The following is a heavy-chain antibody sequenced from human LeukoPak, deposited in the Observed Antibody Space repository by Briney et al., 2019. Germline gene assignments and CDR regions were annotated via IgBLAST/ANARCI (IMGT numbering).Heavy chain of an antibody. V-gene: IGHV3-23*01. CDR1: GFTFSSYS. CDR3: AKDTDIVVVVAATEADY. Sequence: GGSLRLSCAASGFTFSSYSMDWVRQAPGKGLEWVSAISGSGGSTYYADSVKGRFTISRDNSKNTLYLQMNSLRAEDTAVYYCAKDTDIVVVVAATEADYWGQGTLVTVSS. CDR2: ISGSGGST. J-gene: IGHJ4*02. D-gene: IGHD2-15*01.